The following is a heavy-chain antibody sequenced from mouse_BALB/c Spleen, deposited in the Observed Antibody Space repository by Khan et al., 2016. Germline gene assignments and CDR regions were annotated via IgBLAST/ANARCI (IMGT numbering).Heavy chain of an antibody. CDR2: ILPGSGST. V-gene: IGHV1-9*01. D-gene: IGHD3-2*01. J-gene: IGHJ2*01. CDR1: GYTFSSYW. Sequence: QVQLQQSGAELMKPGASVKISCKATGYTFSSYWIEWVKQRPGHGLEWIGEILPGSGSTNYNEKFKGKATFTAATSSNTAYMQLSSLTSEDSAVYYCARRRQLGLRDYFDYWGQGTTLTVSS. CDR3: ARRRQLGLRDYFDY.